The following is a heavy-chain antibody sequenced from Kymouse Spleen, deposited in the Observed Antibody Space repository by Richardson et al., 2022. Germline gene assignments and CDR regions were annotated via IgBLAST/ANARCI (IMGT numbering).Heavy chain of an antibody. CDR1: GFTFSSYG. V-gene: IGHV3-30*18. CDR2: ISYDGSNK. Sequence: QVQLVESGGGVVQPGRSLRLSCAASGFTFSSYGMHWVRQAPGKGLEWVAVISYDGSNKYYADSVKGRFTISRDNSKNTLYLQMNSLRAEDTAVYYCAKDSGSSGWGQGTLVTVSS. CDR3: AKDSGSSG. J-gene: IGHJ4*02,IGHJ5*02. D-gene: IGHD1-26*01.